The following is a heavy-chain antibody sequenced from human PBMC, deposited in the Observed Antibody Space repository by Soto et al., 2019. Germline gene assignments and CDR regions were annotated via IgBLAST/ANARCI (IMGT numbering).Heavy chain of an antibody. J-gene: IGHJ4*01. CDR3: VRGMNPLF. CDR1: GFTLRTYT. V-gene: IGHV3-21*06. Sequence: XVCLRLSCAASGFTLRTYTMNWVRQAPGKGLEWVSSISISSSDRYYADSVRGRFTISRDNAKNALYLQMNSLRADDTAVYFCVRGMNPLFGGQGTLVTV. CDR2: ISISSSDR.